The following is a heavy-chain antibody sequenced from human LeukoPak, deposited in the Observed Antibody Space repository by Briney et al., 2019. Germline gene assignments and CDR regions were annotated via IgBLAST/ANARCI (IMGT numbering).Heavy chain of an antibody. D-gene: IGHD6-19*01. Sequence: GGSLRLSCAASGFTFSSFAMHWVRQAPGKGLEYVSAISSNGGSTFYANSVKGRFTISRDNAENTLYLQMGSLRAEDMAVYYCAGAEAGHYFDYWGQGTLVTVSS. CDR1: GFTFSSFA. CDR2: ISSNGGST. CDR3: AGAEAGHYFDY. J-gene: IGHJ4*02. V-gene: IGHV3-64*01.